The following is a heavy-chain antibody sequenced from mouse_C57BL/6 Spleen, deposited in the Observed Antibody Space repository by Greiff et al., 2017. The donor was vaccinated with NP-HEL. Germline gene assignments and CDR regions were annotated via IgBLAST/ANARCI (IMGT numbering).Heavy chain of an antibody. CDR3: AKAGSSSWFAY. CDR2: IWRGGST. Sequence: QVQLQQSGPGLVQPSQSLSITCTVSGFSLTSYGVHWVRQSPGKGLEWLGVIWRGGSTDYNAAFMSRLSLTKDNSKSLVFFKMNSLQADDTSIYYVAKAGSSSWFAYWGQGTLVTVSA. D-gene: IGHD1-1*01. J-gene: IGHJ3*01. CDR1: GFSLTSYG. V-gene: IGHV2-5*01.